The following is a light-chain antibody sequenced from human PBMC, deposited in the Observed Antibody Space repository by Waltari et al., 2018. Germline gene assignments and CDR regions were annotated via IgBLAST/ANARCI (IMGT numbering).Light chain of an antibody. CDR2: DAY. V-gene: IGKV3-11*01. Sequence: EIVLTQSPATLSLSPGERATLSCRASQSVSSYLAWYQQKPGQAPRLLIYDAYNRATGIPARFSVSGSETYFTLTISSLEPEDFAVYYCQQRSNWPELTFGGGTKVEIK. J-gene: IGKJ4*01. CDR1: QSVSSY. CDR3: QQRSNWPELT.